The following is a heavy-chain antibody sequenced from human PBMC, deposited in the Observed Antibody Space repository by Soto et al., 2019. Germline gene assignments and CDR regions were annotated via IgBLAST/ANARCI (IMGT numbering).Heavy chain of an antibody. CDR2: IYPRDSGT. D-gene: IGHD3-3*01. CDR3: ASPLRYDFWSGYVFDY. CDR1: GYSFTTYW. J-gene: IGHJ4*02. Sequence: GESLKISCKGSGYSFTTYWIGWVRQMPGKGLEWMGIIYPRDSGTRYNPSFQGQVTISADKTISTAYLQWSSLKASDTAMYYCASPLRYDFWSGYVFDYWGQGTLVTVSS. V-gene: IGHV5-51*01.